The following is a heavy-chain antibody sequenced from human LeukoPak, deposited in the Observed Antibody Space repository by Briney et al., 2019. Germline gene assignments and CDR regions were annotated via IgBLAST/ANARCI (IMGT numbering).Heavy chain of an antibody. CDR3: AKMVHTEQWLVPFDY. CDR2: ISGSGGST. J-gene: IGHJ4*02. D-gene: IGHD6-19*01. CDR1: GFTFSNFA. Sequence: GRSLRLSCAASGFTFSNFAMNWVRQTPGKGLEWVSTISGSGGSTYYADSVKGRFTISRDNSKNTLYLQMNSLRAEDTAVYYCAKMVHTEQWLVPFDYWGQGTLVTVSS. V-gene: IGHV3-23*01.